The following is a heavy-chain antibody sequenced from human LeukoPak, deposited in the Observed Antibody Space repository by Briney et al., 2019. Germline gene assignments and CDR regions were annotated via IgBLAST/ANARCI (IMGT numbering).Heavy chain of an antibody. CDR1: GFTFGNYA. D-gene: IGHD6-13*01. CDR2: ISGRGGST. CDR3: AKDQKSIAATGYDY. V-gene: IGHV3-23*01. J-gene: IGHJ4*02. Sequence: GGSLRLSCAASGFTFGNYAMSWVRQGPGKGLEWVSTISGRGGSTYYADSVKGRFTISRDNSKNTLFLQMNSLRADDTAVYFCAKDQKSIAATGYDYWGQGTLVTVSS.